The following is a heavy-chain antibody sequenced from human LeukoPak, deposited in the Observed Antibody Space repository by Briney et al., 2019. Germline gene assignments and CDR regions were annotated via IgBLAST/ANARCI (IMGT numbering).Heavy chain of an antibody. CDR1: GGTFSSYA. V-gene: IGHV1-69*13. Sequence: GASVKVSCKASGGTFSSYAISWVRQAPGQGLEWMGGIIPIFGTANYAQKFQGRVTITADESTSTAYMELSSLRSEDTAVYYCARGRDIVVVPAAISARGAFDIWGQGTMVTVSS. D-gene: IGHD2-2*01. CDR3: ARGRDIVVVPAAISARGAFDI. J-gene: IGHJ3*02. CDR2: IIPIFGTA.